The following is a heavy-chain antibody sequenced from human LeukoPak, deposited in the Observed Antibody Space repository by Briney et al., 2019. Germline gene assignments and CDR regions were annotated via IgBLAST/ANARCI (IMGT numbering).Heavy chain of an antibody. CDR2: ISGSGGST. Sequence: GGPLRLSCAASGFTFSSYAMSWVRQAPGKGLEWVSAISGSGGSTYYADSVKGRFTISRDNSKNTLYLQMNSLRAEDTAVYYCAKASYYYGSGSYPHKAFDYWGQGTLVTVSS. V-gene: IGHV3-23*01. J-gene: IGHJ4*02. CDR1: GFTFSSYA. CDR3: AKASYYYGSGSYPHKAFDY. D-gene: IGHD3-10*01.